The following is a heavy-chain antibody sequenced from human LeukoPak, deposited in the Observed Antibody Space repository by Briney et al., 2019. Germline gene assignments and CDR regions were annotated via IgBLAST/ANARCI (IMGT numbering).Heavy chain of an antibody. Sequence: GGSLRLSCAASGFTFSNYWMSWVRQAPGKGLEWVAQIKQDGSENYYVDSVKGRFTISRDNAKNSLYLQLNSLGAEDTALYYCARDKQVGATTGSWFDPRGQGTLVTVSS. CDR3: ARDKQVGATTGSWFDP. D-gene: IGHD1-26*01. J-gene: IGHJ5*02. CDR2: IKQDGSEN. V-gene: IGHV3-7*01. CDR1: GFTFSNYW.